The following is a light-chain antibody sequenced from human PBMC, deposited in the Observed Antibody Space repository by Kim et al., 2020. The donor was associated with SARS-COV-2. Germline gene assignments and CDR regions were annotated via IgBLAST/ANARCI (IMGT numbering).Light chain of an antibody. Sequence: SASVGDRVTISCRASQSVSNHVNWYQHKSGKAPRLLIYAGSTLQTGVPSRFSGSGSGTGFTLTINGLQPEDFGSYYCQQTFSTQYSFGQGTKLEI. CDR3: QQTFSTQYS. V-gene: IGKV1-39*01. CDR1: QSVSNH. CDR2: AGS. J-gene: IGKJ2*03.